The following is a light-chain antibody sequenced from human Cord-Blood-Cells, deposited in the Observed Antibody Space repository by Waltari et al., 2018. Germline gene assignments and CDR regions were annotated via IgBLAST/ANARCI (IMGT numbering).Light chain of an antibody. CDR1: QSVSSSY. J-gene: IGKJ1*01. V-gene: IGKV3-20*01. Sequence: ELVLTQPPGPLSLSPGERATLSCRASQSVSSSYLAWYQQKPGQAPRLLIYGASSRATGIADRCSGSGSGTDFTLTISRLEPEDFAVYYCQQYGSSPTFGQGTKVEIK. CDR3: QQYGSSPT. CDR2: GAS.